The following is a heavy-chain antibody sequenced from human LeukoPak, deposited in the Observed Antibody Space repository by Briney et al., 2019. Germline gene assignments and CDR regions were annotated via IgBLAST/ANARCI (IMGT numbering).Heavy chain of an antibody. V-gene: IGHV3-23*01. CDR3: LRRVQLAY. J-gene: IGHJ4*02. Sequence: GGSLRLSCTASEFTFSTYDMTWVRQAPGKGLDWVSTISASGGHTYYADSVKVRFAISRDNSGNTLTLQMHSLRVEDTAVYYCLRRVQLAYWGQGTLVSVSS. CDR2: ISASGGHT. CDR1: EFTFSTYD. D-gene: IGHD3-10*01.